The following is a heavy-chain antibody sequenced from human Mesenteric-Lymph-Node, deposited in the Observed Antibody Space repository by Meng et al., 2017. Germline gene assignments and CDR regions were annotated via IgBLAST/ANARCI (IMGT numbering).Heavy chain of an antibody. CDR3: AREQLELLFDYYGMDV. CDR1: GYTFTSYY. Sequence: ASVKVSCKASGYTFTSYYMHWVRQAPGQGLEWMGRINPNSGGTNYAQKFQGRVTMTRDTSISTAYMELSRLRSDDTAVYYCAREQLELLFDYYGMDVWGQGTTVTVSS. J-gene: IGHJ6*02. CDR2: INPNSGGT. V-gene: IGHV1-2*06. D-gene: IGHD1-7*01.